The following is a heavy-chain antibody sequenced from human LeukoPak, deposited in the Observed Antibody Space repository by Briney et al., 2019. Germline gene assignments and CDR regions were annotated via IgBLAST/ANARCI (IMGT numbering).Heavy chain of an antibody. CDR1: GFTFSSYA. V-gene: IGHV3-30-3*01. CDR2: ISYDGSNK. J-gene: IGHJ5*02. D-gene: IGHD3-22*01. Sequence: GRSLRLSCAASGFTFSSYAMHWVRQAPGKGLEWVAVISYDGSNKYYADSVKGRFTIPRDNSKNTLYLQMNSLRAEDTAVYYCARGDWRPVDTMIVVPGGFDPWGQGTLVTVSS. CDR3: ARGDWRPVDTMIVVPGGFDP.